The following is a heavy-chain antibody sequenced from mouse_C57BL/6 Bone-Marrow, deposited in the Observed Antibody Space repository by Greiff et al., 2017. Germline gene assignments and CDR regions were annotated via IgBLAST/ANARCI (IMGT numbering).Heavy chain of an antibody. CDR2: IRLKSDNYAT. CDR1: GFTFSNYW. D-gene: IGHD1-1*01. J-gene: IGHJ3*01. Sequence: EVKLMESGGGLVQPGGSMKLSCVASGFTFSNYWMNWVRQSPEQGLEWVAQIRLKSDNYATHYAESVKGRFTISRDDSKSSVYLQMNNLRAEDTGIYYCTGRTTVVDWFAYWGQGTLVTGSA. CDR3: TGRTTVVDWFAY. V-gene: IGHV6-3*01.